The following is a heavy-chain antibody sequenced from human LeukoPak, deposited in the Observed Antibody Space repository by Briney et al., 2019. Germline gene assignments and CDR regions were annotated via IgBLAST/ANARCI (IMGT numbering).Heavy chain of an antibody. CDR1: GGSIGSGGYY. D-gene: IGHD5-12*01. J-gene: IGHJ4*02. V-gene: IGHV4-31*01. CDR3: ARVGGYSGSAPI. Sequence: SETLSLTCTVSGGSIGSGGYYWSWIRQRPGKGLEWFGYTYSSGSTYYPPSLRSQITTSLDTSKDQFSLKLSSVTAAATAVYYCARVGGYSGSAPIWGQAPLATVPS. CDR2: TYSSGST.